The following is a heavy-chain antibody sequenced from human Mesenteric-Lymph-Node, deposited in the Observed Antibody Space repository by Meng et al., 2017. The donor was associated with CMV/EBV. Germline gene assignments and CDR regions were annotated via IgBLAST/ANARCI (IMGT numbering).Heavy chain of an antibody. CDR2: ISSSGSTI. CDR3: ARERNDFWSGYYKGNYFDY. V-gene: IGHV3-48*03. J-gene: IGHJ4*02. CDR1: GFTFSSYE. Sequence: GESLKISCAASGFTFSSYEMNWVRQAPGKGLEWVSYISSSGSTIYYADSVKGRFTISRDNAKNSLYLQMNSLRAEDTAVYYCARERNDFWSGYYKGNYFDYWGQGTLVTVSS. D-gene: IGHD3-3*01.